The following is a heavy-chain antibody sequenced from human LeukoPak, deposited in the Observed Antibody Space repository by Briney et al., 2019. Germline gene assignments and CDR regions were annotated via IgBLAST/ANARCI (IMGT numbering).Heavy chain of an antibody. CDR1: GYTFSNYV. Sequence: RASVKVSCKASGYTFSNYVLTWVRQAPGQGLEWMGRISTYTGNPNYAQKFQDRVTMTTDTSTSTAYMELRNLSSDDTAVYSCARTMTTGTTHGELDFWGQGTLVTVSS. V-gene: IGHV1-18*01. CDR3: ARTMTTGTTHGELDF. J-gene: IGHJ4*02. D-gene: IGHD4-17*01. CDR2: ISTYTGNP.